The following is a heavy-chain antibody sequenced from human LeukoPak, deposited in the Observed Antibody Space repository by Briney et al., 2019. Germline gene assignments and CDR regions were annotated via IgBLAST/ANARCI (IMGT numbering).Heavy chain of an antibody. CDR3: ARSFGYCSNGICSFDY. V-gene: IGHV3-53*01. Sequence: GGSLRLSCAASGFTFSDYYMSWVRQAPGKGLEWVSVIYSGGSTYYADSVKGRLTISRDNSKNTLYLQMNSLRAEDTAVYYCARSFGYCSNGICSFDYWGQGTLVTVSS. CDR1: GFTFSDYY. D-gene: IGHD2-8*01. J-gene: IGHJ4*02. CDR2: IYSGGST.